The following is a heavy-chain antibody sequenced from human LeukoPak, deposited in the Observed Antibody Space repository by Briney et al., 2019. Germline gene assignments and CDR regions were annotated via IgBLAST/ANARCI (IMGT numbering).Heavy chain of an antibody. CDR1: GYTFTSYG. D-gene: IGHD3-10*01. Sequence: ASVKVSCKASGYTFTSYGISWVRQAPGHGLEWMGWISAYNGNTNYAQKLQGRVTMTTDTSTSTAYMELRSLRSDDTAVYYCARGRYYGSGRYYGMDVWGKGTTVTVSS. CDR2: ISAYNGNT. CDR3: ARGRYYGSGRYYGMDV. J-gene: IGHJ6*04. V-gene: IGHV1-18*04.